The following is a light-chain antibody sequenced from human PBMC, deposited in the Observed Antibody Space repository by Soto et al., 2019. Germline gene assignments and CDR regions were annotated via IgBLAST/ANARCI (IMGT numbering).Light chain of an antibody. CDR1: SSDVGDYNY. CDR3: SSYTSTTRI. J-gene: IGLJ2*01. Sequence: QSALTQPASVSGSPGQSITISCSGFSSDVGDYNYVSWYQQHAGKVPKLIIYEVTNRPLGVSDRFSGSKSGYTASLTISGLQTDDEADYYCSSYTSTTRIFGGGTKVTVL. V-gene: IGLV2-14*01. CDR2: EVT.